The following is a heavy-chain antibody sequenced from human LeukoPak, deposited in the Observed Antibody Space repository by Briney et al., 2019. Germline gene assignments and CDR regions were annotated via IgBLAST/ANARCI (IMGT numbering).Heavy chain of an antibody. CDR1: GFKVNHYG. D-gene: IGHD3-10*01. V-gene: IGHV3-20*04. J-gene: IGHJ5*02. Sequence: GGSLRLSCAAPGFKVNHYGMTWVREVRGRWLEWVTGINWTGRKTGYADSVKGRFTISRDNAKNSLYLQMNSLRAEVTALYYCARERYYFGSGSYYKGFDPWGQGTLVTVSS. CDR2: INWTGRKT. CDR3: ARERYYFGSGSYYKGFDP.